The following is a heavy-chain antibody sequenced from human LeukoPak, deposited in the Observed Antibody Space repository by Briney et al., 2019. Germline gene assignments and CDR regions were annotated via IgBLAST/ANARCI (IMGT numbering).Heavy chain of an antibody. CDR1: XGSXSXGGYY. Sequence: TXXLXCXVXXGSXSXGGYYWSWIRQHPGKGLEXIGYIYYSGSTYYNPSLKSRVTISVDTSKNQFSLKLSSVTAADTAVYYCARGGLIVVVPAAIPYYFDYWGQGTLVTVSS. D-gene: IGHD2-2*01. CDR3: ARGGLIVVVPAAIPYYFDY. J-gene: IGHJ4*02. V-gene: IGHV4-31*03. CDR2: IYYSGST.